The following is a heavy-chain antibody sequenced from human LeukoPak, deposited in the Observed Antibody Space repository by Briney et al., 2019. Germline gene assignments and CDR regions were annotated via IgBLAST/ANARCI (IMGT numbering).Heavy chain of an antibody. D-gene: IGHD2-2*02. CDR1: GGTFSSYA. V-gene: IGHV1-2*04. CDR3: ARGHEAYTLFDY. J-gene: IGHJ4*02. Sequence: VASVKVSCKASGGTFSSYAISWVRQAPGQGLEWMGWINPNSGGTNYAQKFQGWVTMTRDTSISTAYMELSRLRSDDTAVYYCARGHEAYTLFDYWGQGTLVTVSS. CDR2: INPNSGGT.